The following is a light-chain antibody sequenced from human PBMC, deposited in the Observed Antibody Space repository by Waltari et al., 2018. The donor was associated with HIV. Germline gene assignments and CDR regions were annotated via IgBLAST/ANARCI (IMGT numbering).Light chain of an antibody. CDR3: QQRSNWPPWT. V-gene: IGKV3-11*01. Sequence: EIVLTQPPATLSLSPGERATLPTRPSQSASSYLAWYQQKPGQAPRLLIYDASNRATGVPARFSGSGSGTDFTLTISSLEPEDFAVYYCQQRSNWPPWTFGQGTKVEIK. J-gene: IGKJ1*01. CDR1: QSASSY. CDR2: DAS.